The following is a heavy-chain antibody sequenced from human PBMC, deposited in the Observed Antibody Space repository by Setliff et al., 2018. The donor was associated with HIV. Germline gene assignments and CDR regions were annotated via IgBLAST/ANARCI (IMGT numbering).Heavy chain of an antibody. V-gene: IGHV4-34*01. J-gene: IGHJ4*02. Sequence: SETLSLTCAVYGRSFSGYYWNWIRQSPGKGLEWIGEINHSGSTNYNPSLKSRVTISLDTSKNQFSLKLSSVTAADTAVYYCARGLSFYDPGGFDYWGQGTLVTVSS. D-gene: IGHD5-12*01. CDR3: ARGLSFYDPGGFDY. CDR2: INHSGST. CDR1: GRSFSGYY.